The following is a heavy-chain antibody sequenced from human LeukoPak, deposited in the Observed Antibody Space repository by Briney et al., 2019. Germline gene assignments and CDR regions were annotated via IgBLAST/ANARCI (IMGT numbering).Heavy chain of an antibody. CDR1: GGSISSYY. CDR2: IYYSGST. D-gene: IGHD3-22*01. CDR3: ARGYEYYDSSPRWYFDL. V-gene: IGHV4-59*01. Sequence: PSETLSLTCTVSGGSISSYYWSWIRQPPGKGLEWIGYIYYSGSTNYNPSLKSRVTISVGTSKNQFSLKLSSVTAADTAVYYCARGYEYYDSSPRWYFDLWGRGTLVTVSS. J-gene: IGHJ2*01.